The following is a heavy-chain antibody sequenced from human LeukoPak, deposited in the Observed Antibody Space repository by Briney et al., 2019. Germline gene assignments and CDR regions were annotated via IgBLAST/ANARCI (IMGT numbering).Heavy chain of an antibody. CDR1: GFILKNHW. J-gene: IGHJ3*02. CDR3: ARVWQYYYDYSAFDI. Sequence: GGSLRLSCEASGFILKNHWMTWVRQAPGKGLEWVANINQDGSEKFCVDSVKGRFTISRDNSKNSLFLQLNSLRAEDTAVYYCARVWQYYYDYSAFDIWGQGTMVTVS. CDR2: INQDGSEK. V-gene: IGHV3-7*01. D-gene: IGHD3-16*01.